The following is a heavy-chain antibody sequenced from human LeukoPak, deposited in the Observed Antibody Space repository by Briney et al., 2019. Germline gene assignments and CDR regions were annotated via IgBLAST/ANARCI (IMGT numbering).Heavy chain of an antibody. CDR3: ARDGTLTMVRGVIHLNWFDP. V-gene: IGHV1-69*01. J-gene: IGHJ5*02. D-gene: IGHD3-10*01. CDR2: IIPIFGTA. CDR1: GGTLSSYA. Sequence: SVKVSCKASGGTLSSYAISWVRQAPGQGLEWMGGIIPIFGTANYAQKFRGRVTITADESTSTAYMELSSLRSEDTAVYYCARDGTLTMVRGVIHLNWFDPWGLGTLVTVSS.